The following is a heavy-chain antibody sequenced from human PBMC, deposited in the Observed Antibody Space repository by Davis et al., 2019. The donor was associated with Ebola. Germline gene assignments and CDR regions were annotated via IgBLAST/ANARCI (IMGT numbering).Heavy chain of an antibody. V-gene: IGHV1-46*01. CDR1: GYY. J-gene: IGHJ4*02. Sequence: AASVKVSCKGSGYYLHWVRQAPGQGLEWMGIINPSGGSTSYAQKFQGRVTMTRDTSTSTVYMELSSLRSEDTAVYYCARGQGPPYFCGAACAPGGLMDSWGQGTLVTVAS. CDR3: ARGQGPPYFCGAACAPGGLMDS. D-gene: IGHD2-21*01. CDR2: INPSGGST.